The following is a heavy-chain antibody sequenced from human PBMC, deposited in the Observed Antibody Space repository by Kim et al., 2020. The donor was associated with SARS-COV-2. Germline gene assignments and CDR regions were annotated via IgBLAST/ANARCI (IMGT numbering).Heavy chain of an antibody. V-gene: IGHV3-74*01. CDR2: INSDGRST. CDR3: AGRGELEPLDY. D-gene: IGHD1-1*01. Sequence: GGSLRLSCAASGFTFNSYWMHWVRQAPGKGLVWVSRINSDGRSTTYADSVKGRFTISRDNAKNTLFLQMDSLRAEDTAVYYCAGRGELEPLDYWGQGTLVTVSS. CDR1: GFTFNSYW. J-gene: IGHJ4*02.